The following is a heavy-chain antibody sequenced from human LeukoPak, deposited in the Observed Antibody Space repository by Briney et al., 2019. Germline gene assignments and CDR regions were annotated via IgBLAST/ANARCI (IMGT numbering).Heavy chain of an antibody. Sequence: SETLSLTCTVSGGSISSSSYYWGWIRQPPGKGLEWIGSIYYSGSTYYNPSLKSRVTISVDTSKNQFSLKLSSVTAADTAVYYCARVQWLERTVNWFDPWGQGTLVTVSS. J-gene: IGHJ5*02. CDR2: IYYSGST. CDR3: ARVQWLERTVNWFDP. CDR1: GGSISSSSYY. D-gene: IGHD6-19*01. V-gene: IGHV4-39*07.